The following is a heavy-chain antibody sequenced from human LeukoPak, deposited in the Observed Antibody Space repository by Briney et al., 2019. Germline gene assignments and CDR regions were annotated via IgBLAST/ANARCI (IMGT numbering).Heavy chain of an antibody. J-gene: IGHJ4*02. V-gene: IGHV3-74*01. CDR1: GLTFSSYW. D-gene: IGHD6-19*01. CDR2: INSDGSST. CDR3: ARDRGAGTGLFDY. Sequence: GGSLRLSCAASGLTFSSYWMHWVRQAPGKGLEWVSRINSDGSSTSYADSVKGRFTISRDNAKNTLYLQMNSLRAEDTAVYYCARDRGAGTGLFDYWGQGTLVTVSS.